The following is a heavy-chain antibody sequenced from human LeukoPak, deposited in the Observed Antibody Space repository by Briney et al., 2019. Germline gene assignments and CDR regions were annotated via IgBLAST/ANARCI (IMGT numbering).Heavy chain of an antibody. J-gene: IGHJ5*02. V-gene: IGHV3-23*01. D-gene: IGHD4/OR15-4a*01. CDR3: ARDRVPTPYNWFDP. Sequence: GGSLRLSCAASRFRFSNYAMSWVRQAPGKGLEWVSSISGSGGTTYYADSVKGRFTIPRDNHVNTLYLQMDILRAEDTAVYHCARDRVPTPYNWFDPWGQGTLVTVSS. CDR1: RFRFSNYA. CDR2: ISGSGGTT.